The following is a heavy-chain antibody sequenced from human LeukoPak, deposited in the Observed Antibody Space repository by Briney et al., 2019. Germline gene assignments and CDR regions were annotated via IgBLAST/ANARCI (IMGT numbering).Heavy chain of an antibody. Sequence: GRSLRLSCAVSGFTFDHYGMHWVRQAPGKGLEWVAVISHDGSTIYYADSVEGRFTISRDNAKNSLYLQMNTLRAEDTAVYYCARGGYTFFDYWGQGTLVTVSS. CDR2: ISHDGSTI. CDR3: ARGGYTFFDY. V-gene: IGHV3-30*03. D-gene: IGHD3-16*01. J-gene: IGHJ4*02. CDR1: GFTFDHYG.